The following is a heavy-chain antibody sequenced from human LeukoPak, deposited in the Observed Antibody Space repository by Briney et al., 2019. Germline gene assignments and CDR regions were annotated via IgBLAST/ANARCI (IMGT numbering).Heavy chain of an antibody. CDR1: GGTFSSYA. J-gene: IGHJ4*02. CDR3: ARSYYGSGSYWLAY. CDR2: IIPILGIA. D-gene: IGHD3-10*01. Sequence: ASVTVSCKASGGTFSSYAISWVRQAPGQGLEWMGRIIPILGIANYAQKFQGRVTITADKSTSTAYMELSSLRSEDTAVYYCARSYYGSGSYWLAYWGQGTLVTVSS. V-gene: IGHV1-69*04.